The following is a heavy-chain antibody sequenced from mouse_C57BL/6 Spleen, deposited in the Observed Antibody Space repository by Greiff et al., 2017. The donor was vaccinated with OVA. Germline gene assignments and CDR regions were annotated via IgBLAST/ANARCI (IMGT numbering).Heavy chain of an antibody. CDR2: IWSGGST. V-gene: IGHV2-2*01. CDR1: GFSLTSYG. Sequence: VKLKESGPGLVQPSQSLSITCTVSGFSLTSYGVHWVRQSPGKGLEWLGVIWSGGSTDYNAAFISRLSISKDNSKSQVFFKMNSLQADDTAIYYCASPFYYSNSFAYWGQGTLVTVSA. J-gene: IGHJ3*01. CDR3: ASPFYYSNSFAY. D-gene: IGHD2-5*01.